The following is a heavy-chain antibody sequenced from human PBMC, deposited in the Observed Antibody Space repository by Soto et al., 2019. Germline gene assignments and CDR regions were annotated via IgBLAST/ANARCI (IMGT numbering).Heavy chain of an antibody. J-gene: IGHJ4*02. CDR1: GYTFTSYG. CDR3: ARVIGGLYYFDY. Sequence: ASVKVSCKASGYTFTSYGISWVRQAPGQGLEWMGWISAYNGNTNYAQKFQGRVTITRDTSASTAYMELSSLRSEDTAVYYCARVIGGLYYFDYWGQGTLVTVSS. V-gene: IGHV1-18*01. CDR2: ISAYNGNT. D-gene: IGHD3-16*01.